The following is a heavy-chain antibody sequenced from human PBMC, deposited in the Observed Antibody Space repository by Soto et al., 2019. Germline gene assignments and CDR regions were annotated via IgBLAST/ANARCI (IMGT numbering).Heavy chain of an antibody. Sequence: PGGSLRLSCAASGFTFSSYWMSWVRLAPGKGLEWVANIKQDGSEKFYVDSVKGRFTISRDNAKNSLYLQMNSLRTEDTAVYYSARDDEGGSCYDLGHWAQGTPVTVSS. J-gene: IGHJ4*02. CDR3: ARDDEGGSCYDLGH. CDR2: IKQDGSEK. D-gene: IGHD3-16*01. V-gene: IGHV3-7*01. CDR1: GFTFSSYW.